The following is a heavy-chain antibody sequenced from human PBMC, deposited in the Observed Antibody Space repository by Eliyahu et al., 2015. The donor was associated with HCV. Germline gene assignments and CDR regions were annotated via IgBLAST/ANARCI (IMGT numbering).Heavy chain of an antibody. D-gene: IGHD3-3*01. Sequence: QVQLQESGPGLVKPSETLSLTCTVSGGSIXSYYWSWIRQPPGKGLEWIGYIYYSGSTNYNPSLKSRVTISVDTSKNQFSLKLSSVTAADTAVYYCARVSSITIFGVVHYYYGMDVWGQGTTVTVSS. V-gene: IGHV4-59*01. J-gene: IGHJ6*02. CDR1: GGSIXSYY. CDR2: IYYSGST. CDR3: ARVSSITIFGVVHYYYGMDV.